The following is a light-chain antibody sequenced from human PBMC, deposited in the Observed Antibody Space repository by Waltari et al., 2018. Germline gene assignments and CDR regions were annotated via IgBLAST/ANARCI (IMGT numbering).Light chain of an antibody. V-gene: IGLV1-40*01. Sequence: QSVLTQPPSVSGAPGQRVTISCTGSSSNIGAGYDVHWYQQLPGTAPKLLIYGNSNRPSGVPDRFSVSKSGTSSSLAITGLQAEDESDYYCQSYDSSLSGGVFGGGPKLTVL. CDR3: QSYDSSLSGGV. CDR1: SSNIGAGYD. J-gene: IGLJ2*01. CDR2: GNS.